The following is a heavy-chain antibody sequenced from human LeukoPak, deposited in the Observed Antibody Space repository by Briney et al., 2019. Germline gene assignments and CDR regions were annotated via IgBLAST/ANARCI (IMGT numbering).Heavy chain of an antibody. V-gene: IGHV4-30-4*08. Sequence: SQTLSLTCTVSGGSISSGDYYWSWIRQPPGKGLEWIGYIYYSGSTCYNPSLKSRVTISVDTSKNQFSLKLSSVTAADTAVYYCARGSQDGSLFDYWDQGTLVTVSS. D-gene: IGHD3-10*01. J-gene: IGHJ4*02. CDR2: IYYSGST. CDR3: ARGSQDGSLFDY. CDR1: GGSISSGDYY.